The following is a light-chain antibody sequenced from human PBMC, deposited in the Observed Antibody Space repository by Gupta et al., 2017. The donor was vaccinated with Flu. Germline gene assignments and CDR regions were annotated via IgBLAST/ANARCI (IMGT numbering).Light chain of an antibody. J-gene: IGLJ2*01. Sequence: SYELTQPPSVSVSPGQTASITCSGDALGEKYVCWYQQKPGQSPVLVIYQDNKRPSGIPERISCSNSGNTATLTISGTQAWDEGDYYCQAWDTKFVIFGGGTKLTVL. CDR2: QDN. V-gene: IGLV3-1*01. CDR1: ALGEKY. CDR3: QAWDTKFVI.